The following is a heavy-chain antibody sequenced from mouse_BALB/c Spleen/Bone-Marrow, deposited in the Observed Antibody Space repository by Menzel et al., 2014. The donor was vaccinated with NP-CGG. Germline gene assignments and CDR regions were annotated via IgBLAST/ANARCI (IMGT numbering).Heavy chain of an antibody. CDR1: GFSLTSYG. Sequence: VQRVESGPGLVAPSQSLSITCTVSGFSLTSYGLYWVRQPPGKGLEWLGVIGAGGSTNYNSALMSRLSISKDNSKSQVFLKMHSLQTDDTAMYYCARSPTSSWAMDYWGQGTSVTVSS. CDR3: ARSPTSSWAMDY. J-gene: IGHJ4*01. V-gene: IGHV2-9*02. D-gene: IGHD1-1*01. CDR2: IGAGGST.